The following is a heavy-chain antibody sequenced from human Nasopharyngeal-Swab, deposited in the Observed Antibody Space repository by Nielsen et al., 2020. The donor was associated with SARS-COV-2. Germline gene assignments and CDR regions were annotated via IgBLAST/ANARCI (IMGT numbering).Heavy chain of an antibody. J-gene: IGHJ4*02. D-gene: IGHD2-15*01. Sequence: GKSLKISCAASGFTFSSYDMHWVRQAPGKGLEWVSAIGTAGDTYYPGSVKGRFTISRENAKNSLYLQMNSLRAGDTAVYYCARGREDCSGGSCYSLGGFDYWGQGTLVTVSS. CDR3: ARGREDCSGGSCYSLGGFDY. CDR1: GFTFSSYD. V-gene: IGHV3-13*01. CDR2: IGTAGDT.